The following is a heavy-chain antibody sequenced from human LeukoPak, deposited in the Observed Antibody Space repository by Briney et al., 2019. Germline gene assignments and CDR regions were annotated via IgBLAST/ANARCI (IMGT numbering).Heavy chain of an antibody. CDR1: GFTFSSYW. V-gene: IGHV3-74*01. D-gene: IGHD3-22*01. CDR3: ARVGCYYDSSGYYGVCDY. CDR2: INSDGSST. Sequence: PGGSLRLSCAASGFTFSSYWMHWVRQAPGKGLVWVSRINSDGSSTSYADSVKGRFTISRDNAKNTLYLQMNSLRAEDTAVYYCARVGCYYDSSGYYGVCDYWGQGTLVTVSS. J-gene: IGHJ4*02.